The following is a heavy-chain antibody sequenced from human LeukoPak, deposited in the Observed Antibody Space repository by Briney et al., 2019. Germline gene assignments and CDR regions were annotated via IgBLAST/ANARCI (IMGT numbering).Heavy chain of an antibody. Sequence: PGGSLRLSCAASGFTFSSYAMSWVRQAPGKGLGWVSAISGGGGSTYYADSVKGRFTISRDNSNTTLYLQMNSRRAEDTALYYGAKGHCSSTSCYIGDYFDYWGQGTLVTVSS. CDR1: GFTFSSYA. V-gene: IGHV3-23*01. CDR2: ISGGGGST. D-gene: IGHD2-2*02. J-gene: IGHJ4*02. CDR3: AKGHCSSTSCYIGDYFDY.